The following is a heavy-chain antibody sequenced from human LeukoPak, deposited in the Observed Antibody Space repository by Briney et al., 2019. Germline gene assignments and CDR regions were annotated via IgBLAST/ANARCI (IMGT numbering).Heavy chain of an antibody. CDR3: AKDWGASTWWQSDY. CDR2: IPSSGDST. Sequence: GGSLRLSCAASGFTFSSYAMSWVRQAPGKGLEWVSTIPSSGDSTYYADSVKGRFTISRDSSRDTLILQMYSLRAEDTAVYYCAKDWGASTWWQSDYWGQGTLVTVSS. D-gene: IGHD6-13*01. V-gene: IGHV3-23*01. J-gene: IGHJ4*02. CDR1: GFTFSSYA.